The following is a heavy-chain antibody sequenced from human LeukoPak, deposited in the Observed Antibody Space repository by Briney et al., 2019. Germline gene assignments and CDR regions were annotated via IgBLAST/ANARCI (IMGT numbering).Heavy chain of an antibody. Sequence: SETLSLTCTVSGYFISSGYYWSWIRQPPGKGLEWIGEINHSGSTNYNPSLKSRVTISVDTSKNQFSLKLSSVTAADTAVYYCARRSTGFGELRPYYYYYMDVWGKGTTVTISS. CDR3: ARRSTGFGELRPYYYYYMDV. CDR1: GYFISSGYY. V-gene: IGHV4-38-2*02. D-gene: IGHD3-10*01. CDR2: INHSGST. J-gene: IGHJ6*03.